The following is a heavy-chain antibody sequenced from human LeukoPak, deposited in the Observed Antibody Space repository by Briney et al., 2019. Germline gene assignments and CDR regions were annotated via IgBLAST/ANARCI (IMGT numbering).Heavy chain of an antibody. CDR3: ARDRYDTTGYVTPDDAFDI. D-gene: IGHD3-22*01. CDR1: KLTFSSYT. CDR2: ITSTSSYI. J-gene: IGHJ3*02. V-gene: IGHV3-21*01. Sequence: GGSLRLSCAASKLTFSSYTMSWVRQAPGKGLEWVSSITSTSSYIYYADSVKGRFTISRDNAKNSLYLQMNSLRAEDTAVYYCARDRYDTTGYVTPDDAFDIWGQGTMVTVSS.